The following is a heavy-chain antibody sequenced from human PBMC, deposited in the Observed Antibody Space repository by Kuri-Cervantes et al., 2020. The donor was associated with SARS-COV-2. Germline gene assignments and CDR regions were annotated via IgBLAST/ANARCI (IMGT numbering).Heavy chain of an antibody. CDR1: GGSISSSSYY. CDR2: IYYSGST. V-gene: IGHV4-39*07. Sequence: SETLSLTCTVSGGSISSSSYYWGWIRQPPGKGLEWIGSIYYSGSTYYNPSLMSRVTISVDTSKNQFSLSLNSVAAADTGVYYCARGSVPGASNFDPWGQGTLVTVSS. D-gene: IGHD2-2*01. J-gene: IGHJ5*02. CDR3: ARGSVPGASNFDP.